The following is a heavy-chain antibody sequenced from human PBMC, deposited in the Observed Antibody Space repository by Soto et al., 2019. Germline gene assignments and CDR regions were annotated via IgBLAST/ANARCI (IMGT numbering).Heavy chain of an antibody. CDR3: ARDMTRTVVPYFDF. CDR2: IIPISGAA. Sequence: SVKVSCKASGGTFSNYVVNWVRQAPGQGLEWMGRIIPISGAANYAQKFQGRATITADKSTSTSYMELSSLRSEDTAVYYCARDMTRTVVPYFDFWGQGTLVTVSS. D-gene: IGHD1-7*01. V-gene: IGHV1-69*06. J-gene: IGHJ4*02. CDR1: GGTFSNYV.